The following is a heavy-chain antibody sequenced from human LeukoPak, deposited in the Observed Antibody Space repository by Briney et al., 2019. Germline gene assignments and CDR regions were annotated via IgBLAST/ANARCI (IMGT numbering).Heavy chain of an antibody. V-gene: IGHV4-34*01. CDR3: ARARRYSPIDY. CDR2: INHSGST. CDR1: GGSFSGYY. Sequence: PSETLSLTCAVYGGSFSGYYWSWIRQPPGKGLEWIGGINHSGSTNYNPSLKSRVTISVDTSKNQFSLKLSSVTAADTAVYYCARARRYSPIDYWGQGTLVTVSS. D-gene: IGHD4-11*01. J-gene: IGHJ4*02.